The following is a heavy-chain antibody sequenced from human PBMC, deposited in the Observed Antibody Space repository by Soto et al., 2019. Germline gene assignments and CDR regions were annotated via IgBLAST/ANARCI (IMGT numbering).Heavy chain of an antibody. CDR1: GGSFSGHC. J-gene: IGHJ4*02. D-gene: IGHD4-17*01. V-gene: IGHV4-34*01. CDR3: AREIPTVLFDL. Sequence: QVRLQQWGPRLLKPSETLTLTCAVSGGSFSGHCWSWIRQPQGKGLEWIGEINYNGSTNYNPSLKSRITISVDSSKKYFSLNLTSVTAADTAVYYCAREIPTVLFDLWGQGTLVTVSS. CDR2: INYNGST.